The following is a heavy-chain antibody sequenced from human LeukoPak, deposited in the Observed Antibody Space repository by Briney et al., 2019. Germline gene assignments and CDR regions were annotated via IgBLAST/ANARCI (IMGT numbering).Heavy chain of an antibody. CDR3: ARGDYYYDSSGPLLGAFDI. V-gene: IGHV4-34*01. Sequence: AETLSLTCAVSGGSFSGYYWTWIRQPPGKGLEWIGEINHSGRTNYNPSLKSRVIMSVDTSKNQFSLKLSSVTAADTAVYYCARGDYYYDSSGPLLGAFDIWGQGTMVTVSS. CDR1: GGSFSGYY. J-gene: IGHJ3*02. CDR2: INHSGRT. D-gene: IGHD3-22*01.